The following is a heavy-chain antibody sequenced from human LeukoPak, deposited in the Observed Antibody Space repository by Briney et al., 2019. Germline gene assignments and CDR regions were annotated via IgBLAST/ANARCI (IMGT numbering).Heavy chain of an antibody. CDR3: ARFHDYGGYPNFDY. CDR2: IYYSGST. CDR1: GGSISSGDYY. D-gene: IGHD4-17*01. Sequence: PSETLSLTCTVSGGSISSGDYYWSWIRQPPGKGLEWIGYIYYSGSTYYNPSLKSRVTISVDTSKNQFSLKLSSVTAADTAVYYCARFHDYGGYPNFDYWGQGTLVTVSS. J-gene: IGHJ4*02. V-gene: IGHV4-30-4*01.